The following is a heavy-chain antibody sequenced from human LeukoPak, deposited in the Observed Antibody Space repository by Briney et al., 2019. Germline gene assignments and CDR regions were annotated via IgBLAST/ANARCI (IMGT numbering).Heavy chain of an antibody. Sequence: GGSLRLSCAASGFTFSDYYMSWIRQAPGKGLEWVAVISYDGSNKYYADSVKGRFTISRDNSKNTLYLQMNSLRAEDTAVYYCAKDFAYYYYGMDVWGQGTTVTVSS. CDR1: GFTFSDYY. J-gene: IGHJ6*02. CDR2: ISYDGSNK. V-gene: IGHV3-30*18. CDR3: AKDFAYYYYGMDV.